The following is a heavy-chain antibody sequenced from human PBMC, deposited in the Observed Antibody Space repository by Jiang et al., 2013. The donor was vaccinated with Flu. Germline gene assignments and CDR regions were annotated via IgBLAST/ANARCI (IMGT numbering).Heavy chain of an antibody. CDR2: INTNTGNP. J-gene: IGHJ3*02. CDR1: GYTFTSYA. D-gene: IGHD6-13*01. CDR3: ARYAFQQLVQDAFDI. Sequence: SVKVSCKASGYTFTSYAMNWVRQAPGQGLEWMGWINTNTGNPTYAQGFTGRFVFSLDTSVSTAYLQISSLKAEDTAVYYCARYAFQQLVQDAFDIWGQGTMVTVSS. V-gene: IGHV7-4-1*02.